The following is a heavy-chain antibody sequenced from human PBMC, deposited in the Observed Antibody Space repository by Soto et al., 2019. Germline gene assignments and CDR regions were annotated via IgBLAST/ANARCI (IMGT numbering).Heavy chain of an antibody. CDR3: AIMVRIAVADAFDI. J-gene: IGHJ3*02. CDR1: GGSISSYY. V-gene: IGHV4-59*08. D-gene: IGHD6-19*01. Sequence: SETLSLTCTVSGGSISSYYWSWIRQPPGKGLEWIGYIYYSGSTNYNPSLKNRVTISVDTSKNQFSLKLSSVTAADTAVYYCAIMVRIAVADAFDIWCQGTMVTVSS. CDR2: IYYSGST.